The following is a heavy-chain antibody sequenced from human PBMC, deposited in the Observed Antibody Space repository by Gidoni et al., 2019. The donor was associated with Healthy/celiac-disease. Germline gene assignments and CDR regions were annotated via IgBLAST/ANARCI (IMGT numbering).Heavy chain of an antibody. Sequence: QVQLQESGPGLVKPSQTLSLTCTVSGGSIRSGSYYWSWIRQHPGKGLGWIGYIYYSGSTYYNPSLKRRVTIAVDTSKNQFYRKLSSVTAADTAVDYCARWGYDSSGYSGEIWGQGTLVTVSS. CDR2: IYYSGST. CDR3: ARWGYDSSGYSGEI. V-gene: IGHV4-31*03. J-gene: IGHJ4*02. CDR1: GGSIRSGSYY. D-gene: IGHD3-22*01.